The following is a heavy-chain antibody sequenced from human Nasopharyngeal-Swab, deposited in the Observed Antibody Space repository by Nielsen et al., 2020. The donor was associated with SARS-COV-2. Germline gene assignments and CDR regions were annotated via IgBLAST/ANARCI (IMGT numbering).Heavy chain of an antibody. CDR2: ISWNSGSI. D-gene: IGHD3-22*01. CDR1: GSTFDDYA. CDR3: AKDRDHYYDSSGYPMFDP. J-gene: IGHJ5*02. V-gene: IGHV3-9*01. Sequence: SLKISCAASGSTFDDYAMHWVRQAPGKGLEWVSGISWNSGSIGYADSVKGRFTISRDNAKNSLYLQMNSLRAEDTALYYCAKDRDHYYDSSGYPMFDPWGQGTLVTVSS.